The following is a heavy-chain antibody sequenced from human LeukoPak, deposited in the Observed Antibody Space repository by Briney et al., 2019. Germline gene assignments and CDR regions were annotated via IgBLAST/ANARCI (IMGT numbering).Heavy chain of an antibody. CDR2: IYSGGST. D-gene: IGHD2-15*01. CDR1: GFTVSSNY. V-gene: IGHV3-53*01. J-gene: IGHJ4*02. CDR3: AKDEDIVVVVAAYYDY. Sequence: GGSLRLSCAASGFTVSSNYMSWVRQAPGKGLEWVSVIYSGGSTYYADSVKGRFTISRDNSKNTLYLQMNSLRAEDTAVYYCAKDEDIVVVVAAYYDYWGQGTLVTVSS.